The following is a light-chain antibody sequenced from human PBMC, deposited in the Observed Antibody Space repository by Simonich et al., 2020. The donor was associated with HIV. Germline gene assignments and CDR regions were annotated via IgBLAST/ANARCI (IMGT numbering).Light chain of an antibody. J-gene: IGKJ2*01. CDR2: WAS. Sequence: DIVMTQSPDSLAVSLGERATINCRSSQSVLYSSNNKNYLTWYQQTPGQPPKLLIYWASTRESGVPDRFSGSGSGTDFTLTISSLQAEDVAVYYCQQYYITPQTFGQGTKLEIK. CDR1: QSVLYSSNNKNY. CDR3: QQYYITPQT. V-gene: IGKV4-1*01.